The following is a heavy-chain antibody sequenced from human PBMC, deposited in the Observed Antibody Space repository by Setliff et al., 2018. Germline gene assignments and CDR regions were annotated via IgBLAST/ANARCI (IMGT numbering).Heavy chain of an antibody. V-gene: IGHV1-18*01. CDR3: ARSPAVLGIVYLDP. J-gene: IGHJ5*02. CDR1: GYTFTSYG. CDR2: ISAYNGNT. D-gene: IGHD2-15*01. Sequence: ASVKVSCKASGYTFTSYGISWARQAPGQGLEWMGWISAYNGNTNYAQKLQGRVTMTTDESTSTAYMELDSLRSEDTAVYYCARSPAVLGIVYLDPWGQGTLVTVSS.